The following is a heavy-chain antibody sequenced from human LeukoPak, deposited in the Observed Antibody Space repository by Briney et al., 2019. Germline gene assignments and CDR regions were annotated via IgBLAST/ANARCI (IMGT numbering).Heavy chain of an antibody. V-gene: IGHV3-33*01. Sequence: GGPLRLSCAVSGFTMKNFGMHWVRQAPGKGLEWVAVIRYDGSQRHYIDSVKGRFAISRENSMNTLSLEMNGLRVEDTAVYYCVRGADMNYNFENSFYFDSWGQGALVIVSS. D-gene: IGHD3-3*01. CDR3: VRGADMNYNFENSFYFDS. CDR2: IRYDGSQR. CDR1: GFTMKNFG. J-gene: IGHJ4*02.